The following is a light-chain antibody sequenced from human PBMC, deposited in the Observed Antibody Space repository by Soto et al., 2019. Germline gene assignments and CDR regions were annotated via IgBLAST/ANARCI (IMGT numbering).Light chain of an antibody. CDR1: SSPVGGYHY. CDR3: CSYAGRYTYV. Sequence: QSALTQPRSVSGSPGQSVTISCTGTSSPVGGYHYVSWYQQFPGKAPKLMIYAVSQRPSGVPDRFSGSESGNTASLTISGLRAEDEADYHCCSYAGRYTYVFGTGTKVTVL. V-gene: IGLV2-11*01. CDR2: AVS. J-gene: IGLJ1*01.